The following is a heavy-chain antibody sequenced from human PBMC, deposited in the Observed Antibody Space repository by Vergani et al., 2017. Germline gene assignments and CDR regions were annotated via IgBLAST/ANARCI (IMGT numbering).Heavy chain of an antibody. J-gene: IGHJ6*02. CDR2: ISGSGGST. Sequence: EVQLLESGGGLVQPGGSLRLSCAASGFTFSSYAMSWVRQAPGKGLEWVSAISGSGGSTYYADSVKGRFTISRDNSKNTLYLQMNSLRAEDTALYYCAKYIVTTVTTYHYGMDVWGQGTTVTISS. CDR3: AKYIVTTVTTYHYGMDV. CDR1: GFTFSSYA. D-gene: IGHD4-17*01. V-gene: IGHV3-23*01.